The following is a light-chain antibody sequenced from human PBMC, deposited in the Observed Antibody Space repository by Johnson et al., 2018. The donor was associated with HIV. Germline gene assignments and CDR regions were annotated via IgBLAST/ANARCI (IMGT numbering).Light chain of an antibody. CDR3: GTWDSSLSAYV. V-gene: IGLV1-51*01. CDR2: DNN. J-gene: IGLJ1*01. CDR1: SSNIGNNY. Sequence: QAVLTQPPSMSAAPGQRVTISCSGSSSNIGNNYVSWYQQVPGAAPKLLIYDNNRRPSGIPDRFSGSKSGTSATLGITVLQTGDEADYYCGTWDSSLSAYVFGTGTKVTVL.